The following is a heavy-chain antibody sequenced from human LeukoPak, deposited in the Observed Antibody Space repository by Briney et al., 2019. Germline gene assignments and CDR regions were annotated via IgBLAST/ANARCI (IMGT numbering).Heavy chain of an antibody. D-gene: IGHD6-6*01. CDR1: GFTFSSYS. Sequence: GGSLRLSCAASGFTFSSYSMNWVRQAPGKGLEWVSYISSSSSTIYYADSVKGRFTTSRDNAKNSLYLQMNSLRAEDTAVYYCARGTYSSSKYFQHWGQGTLVTVSS. J-gene: IGHJ1*01. V-gene: IGHV3-48*01. CDR2: ISSSSSTI. CDR3: ARGTYSSSKYFQH.